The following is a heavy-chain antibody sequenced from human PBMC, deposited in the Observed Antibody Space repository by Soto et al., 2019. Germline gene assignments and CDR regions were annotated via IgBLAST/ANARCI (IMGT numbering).Heavy chain of an antibody. CDR1: GFTFSSYA. J-gene: IGHJ4*02. CDR3: AKSLVPAPNQENY. V-gene: IGHV3-23*01. Sequence: EVQLLESGGGLVQPGGSLRLSCAASGFTFSSYAMSWVRQAPGKGLEWVSAISGSGGSTYYADSVKGRFTISRDDSKNTLYLQMNSLRAEDTAVYYCAKSLVPAPNQENYWGQGTLVTVSS. D-gene: IGHD2-2*01. CDR2: ISGSGGST.